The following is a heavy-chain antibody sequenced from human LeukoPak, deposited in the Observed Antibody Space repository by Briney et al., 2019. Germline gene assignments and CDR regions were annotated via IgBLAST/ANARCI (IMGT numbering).Heavy chain of an antibody. CDR2: INWNGGST. D-gene: IGHD1-1*01. Sequence: GGSLRLSCAASGFTFDDYGMSWVRQAPGKGLEWVSGINWNGGSTGYADSVKGRFTISRDNAKNSLYLQMNSLRAEDTALYYCARNSASTPLEPFDYWGQGTLVTVSS. CDR1: GFTFDDYG. CDR3: ARNSASTPLEPFDY. V-gene: IGHV3-20*04. J-gene: IGHJ4*02.